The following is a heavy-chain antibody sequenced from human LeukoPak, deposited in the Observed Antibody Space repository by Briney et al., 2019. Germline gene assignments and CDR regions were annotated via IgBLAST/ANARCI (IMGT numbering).Heavy chain of an antibody. D-gene: IGHD6-19*01. Sequence: GGSLRLSCAASGFTFSSYAMSWVRQAPGKGLEWVSGISGSGGGNTYYADSVKGRFTISRDNSKNTLYLQMNSLRAEDTAVYYCARGRGSGWRYLDYWGQGTLVIVSS. J-gene: IGHJ4*02. V-gene: IGHV3-23*01. CDR3: ARGRGSGWRYLDY. CDR2: ISGSGGGNT. CDR1: GFTFSSYA.